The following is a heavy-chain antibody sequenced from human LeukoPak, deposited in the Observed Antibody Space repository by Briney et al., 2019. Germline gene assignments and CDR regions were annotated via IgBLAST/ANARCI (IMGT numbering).Heavy chain of an antibody. Sequence: GWISAYNGNTNYAQKLQGRVTMTTDTSTSTAYMELRSLRSDDTAVYYCARVSIAAAGTYGYWGQGTLVTVSS. CDR2: ISAYNGNT. J-gene: IGHJ4*02. CDR3: ARVSIAAAGTYGY. V-gene: IGHV1-18*01. D-gene: IGHD6-13*01.